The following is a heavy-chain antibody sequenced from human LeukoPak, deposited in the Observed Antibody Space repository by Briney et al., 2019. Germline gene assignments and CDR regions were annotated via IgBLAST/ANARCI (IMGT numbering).Heavy chain of an antibody. V-gene: IGHV4-59*12. Sequence: SETLSLTCTVSGGSISSYYWSWIRQPPGKGLEWIGYIYYSGSTNYNPSLKSRVTISVDTSKNQFSLKLSSVTAADTAVYYCARGYFYGDYAYWYFDLWGRGTLVTVSS. CDR1: GGSISSYY. J-gene: IGHJ2*01. CDR3: ARGYFYGDYAYWYFDL. CDR2: IYYSGST. D-gene: IGHD4-17*01.